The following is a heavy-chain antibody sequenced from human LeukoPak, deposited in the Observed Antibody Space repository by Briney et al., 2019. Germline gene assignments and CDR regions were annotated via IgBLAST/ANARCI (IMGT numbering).Heavy chain of an antibody. D-gene: IGHD2-2*01. J-gene: IGHJ4*02. V-gene: IGHV1-2*02. CDR1: GYTFTGYY. CDR3: ARGRDIVVVPAFCDY. Sequence: ASVKVSCKASGYTFTGYYMHWVRQAPGQGLEWMGWINPNSGGTNYAQKFQGRVTMTRDTSISTAYMELSRLRSDDTAVYYCARGRDIVVVPAFCDYWGQGTLVTVSS. CDR2: INPNSGGT.